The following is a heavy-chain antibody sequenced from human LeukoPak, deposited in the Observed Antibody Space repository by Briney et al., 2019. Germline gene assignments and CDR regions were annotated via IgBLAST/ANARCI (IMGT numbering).Heavy chain of an antibody. CDR3: ARVILTGYSNDF. CDR1: GGSISSNTYY. CDR2: INHSGST. V-gene: IGHV4-39*07. D-gene: IGHD3-9*01. Sequence: SETLSLTCAVSGGSISSNTYYWAWIRQPPGKGLEWIGEINHSGSTNYNPSLKTRVTISIDTSKNQFSLKLSSVTAADTAVYYCARVILTGYSNDFWGQGTLVTVSS. J-gene: IGHJ4*02.